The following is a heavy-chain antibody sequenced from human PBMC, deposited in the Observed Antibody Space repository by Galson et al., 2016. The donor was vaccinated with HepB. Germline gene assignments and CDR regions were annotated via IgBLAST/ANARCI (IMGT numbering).Heavy chain of an antibody. J-gene: IGHJ4*02. CDR3: ARNVPVVPPWGY. Sequence: SLRLSCAASGVTVGNNLMSWVRQAPGKGLEWVSLIYSGGDTVYAESVKGRFSISRDSSKNTVYLQMNGLGAEDTAVYYCARNVPVVPPWGYWGQGTLVSVSS. V-gene: IGHV3-66*01. D-gene: IGHD4-23*01. CDR2: IYSGGDT. CDR1: GVTVGNNL.